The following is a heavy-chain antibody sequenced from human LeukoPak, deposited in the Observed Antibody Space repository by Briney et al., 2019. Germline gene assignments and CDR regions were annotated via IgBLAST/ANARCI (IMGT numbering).Heavy chain of an antibody. Sequence: GGSLRLSCAASGFTFSSYWMSWVRQAPGKGLEWVANIKQDGSEKYYVDSVKGRFTISRDNVKNSLYLQMNSLRAEDTAVYYCARVGGSGSYQPLDYWGQGTLVTVSS. CDR2: IKQDGSEK. CDR1: GFTFSSYW. D-gene: IGHD3-10*01. CDR3: ARVGGSGSYQPLDY. J-gene: IGHJ4*02. V-gene: IGHV3-7*01.